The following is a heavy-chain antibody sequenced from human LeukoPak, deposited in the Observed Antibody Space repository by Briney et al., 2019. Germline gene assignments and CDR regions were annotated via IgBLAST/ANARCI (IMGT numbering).Heavy chain of an antibody. V-gene: IGHV4-59*01. Sequence: PSETLSLTCTVSGGSISSYYWSWIRQPPGKGLEWIGYIYYSGSTNYNPSLKSRVTISVDTSKNQFSLKLSSVTAADTAVYYCARTVRVGWKGAFDIWGQGTMVTVSS. D-gene: IGHD1-1*01. J-gene: IGHJ3*02. CDR3: ARTVRVGWKGAFDI. CDR2: IYYSGST. CDR1: GGSISSYY.